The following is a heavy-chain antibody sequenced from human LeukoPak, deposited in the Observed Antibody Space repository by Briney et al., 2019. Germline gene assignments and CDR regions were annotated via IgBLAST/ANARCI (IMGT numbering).Heavy chain of an antibody. CDR2: IRQDGGDF. Sequence: GGSLRLSCAASGLTFRSYWMSWVRQAPGKGLAWVANIRQDGGDFNYVDSVKGRFTISRDNARNSLFLQTNNLRVEDTAVYYCAVTTRSRAFDYWGQGTLVTVSS. CDR3: AVTTRSRAFDY. V-gene: IGHV3-7*01. D-gene: IGHD4-17*01. J-gene: IGHJ4*02. CDR1: GLTFRSYW.